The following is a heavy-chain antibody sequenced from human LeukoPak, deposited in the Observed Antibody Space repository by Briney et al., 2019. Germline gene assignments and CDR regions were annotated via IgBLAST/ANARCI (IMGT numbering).Heavy chain of an antibody. V-gene: IGHV3-23*01. CDR1: GFTFSSYA. CDR2: ISGSGGST. D-gene: IGHD5-18*01. CDR3: ARVAGAMVYRGGFDN. Sequence: GGSLRLSCAASGFTFSSYAMSWVRQAPGKGLEWVSAISGSGGSTYYADSVKGRFTISRDNSKNTLYLQMNSLRAEDTAVYYCARVAGAMVYRGGFDNWGQGTMVTVSS. J-gene: IGHJ3*02.